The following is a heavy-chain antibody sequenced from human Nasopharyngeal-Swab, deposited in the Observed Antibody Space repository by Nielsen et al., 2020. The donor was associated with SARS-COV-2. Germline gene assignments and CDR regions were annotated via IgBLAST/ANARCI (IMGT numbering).Heavy chain of an antibody. J-gene: IGHJ4*02. CDR1: GFTFSSYW. V-gene: IGHV3-7*01. CDR2: IKQDGSVK. D-gene: IGHD4-17*01. CDR3: ARERLRCGDY. Sequence: GESLKISCAASGFTFSSYWMSWVRQAPGKGLEWVANIKQDGSVKYYVDSVKGRFTISRDNAKNSLYLQMNSLRAEDTAVYYCARERLRCGDYWGQGTLVTVSS.